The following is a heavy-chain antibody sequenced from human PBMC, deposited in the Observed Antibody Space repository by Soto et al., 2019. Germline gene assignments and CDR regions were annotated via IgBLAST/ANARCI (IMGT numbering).Heavy chain of an antibody. CDR3: ARERTVAGNDY. Sequence: ASLKVSCKASGDTFTSYYMHWVRQAPGQGLEWMGIINPSGGSTSYAQKFQGRVTMTRNTSISTAYMELSSLRSEDTAVYYCARERTVAGNDYWGQGTLVTVSS. J-gene: IGHJ4*02. CDR2: INPSGGST. D-gene: IGHD6-19*01. CDR1: GDTFTSYY. V-gene: IGHV1-46*01.